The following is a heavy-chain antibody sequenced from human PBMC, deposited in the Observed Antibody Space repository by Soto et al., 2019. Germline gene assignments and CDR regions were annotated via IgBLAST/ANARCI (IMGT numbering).Heavy chain of an antibody. Sequence: QVQLQESGPGLVKPSETLSLTCTVSGGSISSYYWSWIRQPPGKGLEWIGYIYYSGSTNYNPSLKSRVTISVDTSKNQFSLKLSSVTAADTAVYYCARAGREAVAGTYYYYVMDVWGQGTTVTVSS. CDR1: GGSISSYY. D-gene: IGHD6-19*01. CDR2: IYYSGST. CDR3: ARAGREAVAGTYYYYVMDV. V-gene: IGHV4-59*01. J-gene: IGHJ6*02.